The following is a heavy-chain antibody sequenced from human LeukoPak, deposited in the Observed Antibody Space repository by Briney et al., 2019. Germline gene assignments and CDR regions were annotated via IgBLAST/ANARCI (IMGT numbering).Heavy chain of an antibody. CDR3: ASGRDSGWDIPMNN. Sequence: ASVKVSCKASGYTFTSYDINWVRQATGQGLEWMGWMNPNSGNTGYAQKFQGRVTMTRNTSISTAYMELSSLKASDTAMYYCASGRDSGWDIPMNNWGQGTLVTVSS. CDR1: GYTFTSYD. D-gene: IGHD5-18*01. CDR2: MNPNSGNT. V-gene: IGHV1-8*01. J-gene: IGHJ4*02.